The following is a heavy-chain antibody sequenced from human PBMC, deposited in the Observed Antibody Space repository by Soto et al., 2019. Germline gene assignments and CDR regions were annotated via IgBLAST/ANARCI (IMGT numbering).Heavy chain of an antibody. CDR1: GDSSSSDGYS. J-gene: IGHJ4*02. Sequence: PAETLSLTFAVSGDSSSSDGYSWSWVRQPPGNGVEWIGYSYRGESLHYNPSLKSRVIISVDRSENKFSLKLTSVTAADTAVYFCARVFDYTRVFDYWGQEILVTVSS. CDR3: ARVFDYTRVFDY. V-gene: IGHV4-30-2*01. CDR2: SYRGESL. D-gene: IGHD3-3*01.